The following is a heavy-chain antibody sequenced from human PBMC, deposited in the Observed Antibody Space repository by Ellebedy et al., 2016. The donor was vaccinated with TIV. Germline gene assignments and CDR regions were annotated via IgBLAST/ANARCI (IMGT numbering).Heavy chain of an antibody. J-gene: IGHJ4*02. V-gene: IGHV3-48*04. CDR3: TRDLTGYSMDY. D-gene: IGHD3-9*01. Sequence: GGSLRLXXIASGFTFSSYNMNWVRLAPGKGLEWVSYISSSSGTIYYADSVKGRFTMSRDNAKSSLYLQMNSLRAEDTAVYYCTRDLTGYSMDYWGQGALVTVSS. CDR1: GFTFSSYN. CDR2: ISSSSGTI.